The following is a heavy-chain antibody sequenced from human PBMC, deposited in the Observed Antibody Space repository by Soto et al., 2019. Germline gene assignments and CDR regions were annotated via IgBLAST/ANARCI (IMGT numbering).Heavy chain of an antibody. Sequence: QVHLVQAGADVKKPGASVKVSCKASGYTVTSYDINWVRQATGQGREWMGWMNPNSGNTGSAQKFQGRVTMTRNNSISTAYIALRSLRSEDTAVYDCAGERSSSKRFDPWGHGTLVTVSS. J-gene: IGHJ5*02. D-gene: IGHD3-16*02. CDR2: MNPNSGNT. CDR3: AGERSSSKRFDP. CDR1: GYTVTSYD. V-gene: IGHV1-8*01.